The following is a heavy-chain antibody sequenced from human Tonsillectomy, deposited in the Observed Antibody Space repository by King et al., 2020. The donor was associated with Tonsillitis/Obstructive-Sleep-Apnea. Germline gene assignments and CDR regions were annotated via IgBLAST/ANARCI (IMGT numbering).Heavy chain of an antibody. Sequence: VQLQQWGAGLLKPSETLSLTCAVYGGSFSGYYWSWIRQPQGKGLEWIGEINHRGSTNYNPSLKSRVTVSVDTSKNQFSLKMTSVTAADTAVYYCASRAVTWCDPWGQGTLVTVSS. CDR1: GGSFSGYY. V-gene: IGHV4-34*01. CDR3: ASRAVTWCDP. J-gene: IGHJ5*02. D-gene: IGHD6-19*01. CDR2: INHRGST.